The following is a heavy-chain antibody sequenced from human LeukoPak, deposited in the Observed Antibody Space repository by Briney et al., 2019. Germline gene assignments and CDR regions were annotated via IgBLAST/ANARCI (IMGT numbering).Heavy chain of an antibody. J-gene: IGHJ5*02. D-gene: IGHD3-10*01. CDR3: AHRPLNYCGSWTFNWFGP. V-gene: IGHV2-5*01. CDR2: ISWSDDK. CDR1: GFSLDNSGLA. Sequence: SGPTLVQPTQTLTLTCSFSGFSLDNSGLAVGWIRQPPGKAPEWLALISWSDDKRYNPSLRKRVSVTKDTSKNQVVLTMTNMESADTGTYYCAHRPLNYCGSWTFNWFGPWGQGTLVTVSS.